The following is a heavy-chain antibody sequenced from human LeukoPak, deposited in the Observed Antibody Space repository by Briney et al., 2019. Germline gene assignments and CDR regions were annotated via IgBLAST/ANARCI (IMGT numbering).Heavy chain of an antibody. CDR1: GYTFTGYG. CDR3: ARVMVRRVIPDY. CDR2: ISAYNGNT. J-gene: IGHJ4*02. D-gene: IGHD3-10*01. Sequence: ASVKVSCKASGYTFTGYGISWVRQAPGQGLEWMGWISAYNGNTNYAQKLQGRVTMTTDTSTSTAYMELRSLRSDDTAVYYCARVMVRRVIPDYWGQGTLVTVSS. V-gene: IGHV1-18*01.